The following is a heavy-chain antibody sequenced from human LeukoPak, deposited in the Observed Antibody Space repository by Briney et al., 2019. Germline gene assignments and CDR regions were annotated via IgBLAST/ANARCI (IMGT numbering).Heavy chain of an antibody. CDR1: GYTFTGYY. V-gene: IGHV1-2*02. D-gene: IGHD3-3*01. CDR2: INPNSGGT. J-gene: IGHJ5*02. Sequence: GASVKVSCKASGYTFTGYYIHWVRQAPGQGLECMGWINPNSGGTNYAQKFQGRVTITRNTSISTAYMELSSLRSEDTAVYYCARGKGYDFWSGYYHPPVRYNWFDPWGQGTLVTVSS. CDR3: ARGKGYDFWSGYYHPPVRYNWFDP.